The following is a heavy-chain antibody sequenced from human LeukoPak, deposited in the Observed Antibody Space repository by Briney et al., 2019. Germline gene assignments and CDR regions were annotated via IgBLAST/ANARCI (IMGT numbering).Heavy chain of an antibody. Sequence: SVKVSCKASGFTFTSSAMQWVRQARGQRLEWIGWIVVGSGNTNYAQKFQERVTITRDMSTSTAYMELSSLRSEDTAVYYCAADMGKVYSSGNQSAEYFQHWGQGTLVTVSS. CDR2: IVVGSGNT. V-gene: IGHV1-58*02. D-gene: IGHD6-19*01. J-gene: IGHJ1*01. CDR1: GFTFTSSA. CDR3: AADMGKVYSSGNQSAEYFQH.